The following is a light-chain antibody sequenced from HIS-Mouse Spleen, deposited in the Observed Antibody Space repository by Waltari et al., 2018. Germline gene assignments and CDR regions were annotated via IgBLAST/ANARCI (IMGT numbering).Light chain of an antibody. CDR1: TLGDKY. V-gene: IGLV3-1*01. J-gene: IGLJ2*01. CDR3: QAWDSSYSV. CDR2: QDS. Sequence: SYELTQPPSVSVSPGQTASIPCSGDTLGDKYAGWYQQKPGQSPVLVIYQDSKRPSGIPERFSGSNSGNTATLTISGTQAMDEADYYCQAWDSSYSVFGGGTKLTVL.